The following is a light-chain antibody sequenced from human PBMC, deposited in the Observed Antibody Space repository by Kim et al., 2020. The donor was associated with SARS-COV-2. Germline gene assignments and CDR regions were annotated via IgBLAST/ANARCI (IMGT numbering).Light chain of an antibody. Sequence: SYELTQPPSVSVSPGQTASITCSGDKLVDKYVCWHQQKPGQSPVLVIYQDNKRPSGIPVRFSGSNSGNTATLTISGTQAMDEADYYCQAWDSNTVVFGEGTQLTVL. CDR3: QAWDSNTVV. CDR1: KLVDKY. V-gene: IGLV3-1*01. CDR2: QDN. J-gene: IGLJ2*01.